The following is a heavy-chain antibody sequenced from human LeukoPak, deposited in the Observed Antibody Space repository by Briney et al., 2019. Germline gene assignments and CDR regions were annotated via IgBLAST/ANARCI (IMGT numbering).Heavy chain of an antibody. J-gene: IGHJ3*02. CDR2: ISWNSGSI. V-gene: IGHV3-9*03. CDR1: GFTFDDYA. D-gene: IGHD1-26*01. CDR3: AKDMRRGATHANDAFDI. Sequence: SGGSPRLSCAASGFTFDDYAMHWVRQAPGKGLEWVSGISWNSGSIGYADSVKGRFTISRDNAKNSLYLQMNSLRAEDMALYYCAKDMRRGATHANDAFDIWGQGTMVTASS.